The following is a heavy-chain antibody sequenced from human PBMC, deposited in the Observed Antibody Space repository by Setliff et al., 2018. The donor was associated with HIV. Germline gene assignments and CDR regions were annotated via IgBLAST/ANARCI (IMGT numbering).Heavy chain of an antibody. D-gene: IGHD6-13*01. Sequence: KTSETLSLTCAVSGGPLNSRNWWSWVRQPPGKGLEWIGEINHSGSTNYNPSLKSRVTISVDTSMDQFSLKLNSVTAADTAVYYCAAASSWDPLLDYWGQGTLVTVSS. CDR3: AAASSWDPLLDY. CDR1: GGPLNSRNW. V-gene: IGHV4-4*02. CDR2: INHSGST. J-gene: IGHJ4*02.